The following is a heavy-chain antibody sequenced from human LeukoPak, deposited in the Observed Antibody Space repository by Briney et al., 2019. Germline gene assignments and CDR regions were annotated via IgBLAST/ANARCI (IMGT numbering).Heavy chain of an antibody. J-gene: IGHJ4*02. CDR2: LDPEDGET. CDR3: VRRRTGSIATAGRY. Sequence: ASVKVSFKLSGSTLTEFSIHWVRQAHGKGLEWLGGLDPEDGETILSQKFQDRVALTADTSTSTAYMDMSRLRSEDTAVYFCVRRRTGSIATAGRYWGRGTLVTVSS. CDR1: GSTLTEFS. D-gene: IGHD6-6*01. V-gene: IGHV1-24*01.